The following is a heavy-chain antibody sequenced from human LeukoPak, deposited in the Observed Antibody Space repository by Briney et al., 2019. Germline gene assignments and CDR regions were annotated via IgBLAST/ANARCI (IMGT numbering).Heavy chain of an antibody. CDR2: INQDVSEK. CDR1: GFTFSNFW. V-gene: IGHV3-7*01. D-gene: IGHD6-19*01. Sequence: GGSLRLSCAASGFTFSNFWMSWVRQAPGKGLEWVANINQDVSEKFYVDSVKGRFTISRDNAKNSLYLQMNSLRAEDTAVYYCAKDPPYSSGWVDYWGQGTLVTVSS. CDR3: AKDPPYSSGWVDY. J-gene: IGHJ4*02.